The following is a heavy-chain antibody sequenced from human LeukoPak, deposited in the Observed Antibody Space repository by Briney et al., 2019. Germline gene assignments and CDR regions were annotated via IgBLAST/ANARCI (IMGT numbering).Heavy chain of an antibody. D-gene: IGHD1-14*01. CDR2: IWYDGSNK. Sequence: PGKSLRLSCAASGFTFGGYGMHWVRQAPGKGLEWVAVIWYDGSNKYYADSVKGRFTISRDSSKNTLYLQMNILRAEDTAVYYCVRDRNFYFDYWGQGTLVTVSS. V-gene: IGHV3-33*01. CDR1: GFTFGGYG. CDR3: VRDRNFYFDY. J-gene: IGHJ4*02.